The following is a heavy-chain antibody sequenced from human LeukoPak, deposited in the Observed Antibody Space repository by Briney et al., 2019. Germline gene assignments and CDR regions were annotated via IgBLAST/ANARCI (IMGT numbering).Heavy chain of an antibody. V-gene: IGHV3-21*01. CDR3: ARGRGMAFLADY. CDR1: GFTFSSYS. CDR2: ISSSSSYI. D-gene: IGHD2-15*01. Sequence: AGGSLRLSCAASGFTFSSYSMNWLRQAPGKGLEWVSSISSSSSYIYYADSVKGRFTISRDNAKNSLYLQMNSLRAEDTAVYYCARGRGMAFLADYWGQGTLVTVSS. J-gene: IGHJ4*02.